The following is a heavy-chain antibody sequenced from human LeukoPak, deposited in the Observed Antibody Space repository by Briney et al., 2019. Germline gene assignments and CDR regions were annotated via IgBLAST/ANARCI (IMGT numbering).Heavy chain of an antibody. CDR3: ATIVGATGFQH. D-gene: IGHD1-26*01. V-gene: IGHV3-33*01. CDR2: IWYDGSNK. Sequence: GGSLRLSCAASGFTLSSYGMHWVRQAPGKGLEWVAVIWYDGSNKYYADSVKGRFTISRDNSKNTLYLQMNSLRAEDTAVYYCATIVGATGFQHWGQGTLVTVSS. CDR1: GFTLSSYG. J-gene: IGHJ1*01.